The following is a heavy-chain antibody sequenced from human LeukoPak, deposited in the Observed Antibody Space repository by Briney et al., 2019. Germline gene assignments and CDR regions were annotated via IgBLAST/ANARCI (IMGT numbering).Heavy chain of an antibody. CDR1: RFTFSSFG. D-gene: IGHD6-19*01. J-gene: IGHJ4*02. CDR2: ISYDGRSK. Sequence: GGSLRLSCAASRFTFSSFGMHWVRQAPGKGLEWVAVISYDGRSKYYADSVKGRFTISRDNSKNTLYLQMNSLRAEDTAVYYCAKQGGGSGWYLSYWGQGTLVTVSS. CDR3: AKQGGGSGWYLSY. V-gene: IGHV3-30*18.